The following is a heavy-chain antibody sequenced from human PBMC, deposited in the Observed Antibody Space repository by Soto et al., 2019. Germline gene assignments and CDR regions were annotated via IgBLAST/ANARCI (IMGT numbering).Heavy chain of an antibody. CDR2: LYHGGST. CDR3: ARVGAWVPPYYDSSPYNFENCLDH. CDR1: GYSLISGDY. V-gene: IGHV4-38-2*01. D-gene: IGHD3-22*01. Sequence: ATLSRTCAVSGYSLISGDYGCCLRQPPGTGLEWIGSLYHGGSTYYNPSLNSRVTLSIDMTNNHVSLILNSVTAADTAVYYCARVGAWVPPYYDSSPYNFENCLDHWGQGTLV. J-gene: IGHJ5*02.